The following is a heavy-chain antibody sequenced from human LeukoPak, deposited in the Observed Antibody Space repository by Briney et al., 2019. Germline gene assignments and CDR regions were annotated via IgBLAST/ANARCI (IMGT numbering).Heavy chain of an antibody. CDR3: AKTMYNSGGYHHYGGAF. CDR2: IKQDGSET. D-gene: IGHD3-22*01. V-gene: IGHV3-7*01. Sequence: GGSLRLSCAASGFMFSNYWMSWVRQAPGQGLEWVANIKQDGSETHYGDSVKGRFTISRDNAKKSLHLQMNSLRGEDTALYYCAKTMYNSGGYHHYGGAFWGQGTLVTVSS. CDR1: GFMFSNYW. J-gene: IGHJ4*02.